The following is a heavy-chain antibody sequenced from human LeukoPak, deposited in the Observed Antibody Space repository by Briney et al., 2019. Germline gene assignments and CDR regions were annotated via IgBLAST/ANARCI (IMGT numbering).Heavy chain of an antibody. Sequence: PGGSLRLSCAASGFTFSSYSMNWVRQAPGKGLEWVSSISSSSSYIYYADSVKGRFTISRDNAKNSLYLQMNSLRAEDTAVYYCARDPLAIDYYYYMDVWGKGTTVTVSS. CDR3: ARDPLAIDYYYYMDV. CDR2: ISSSSSYI. V-gene: IGHV3-21*01. D-gene: IGHD5-12*01. J-gene: IGHJ6*03. CDR1: GFTFSSYS.